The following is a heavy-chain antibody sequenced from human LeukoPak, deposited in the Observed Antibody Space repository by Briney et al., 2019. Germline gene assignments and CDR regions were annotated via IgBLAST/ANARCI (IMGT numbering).Heavy chain of an antibody. Sequence: PSETLSLTCTVSGDSLSPYFWGWLRQPPGKGLEWIGYIYYSGTTNYSPSLKSRVTISVDRSKNQFSLKLNSVTAADTAVYYCARDLKIDHSSGWYSFDYWGQGILVTVSS. CDR1: GDSLSPYF. CDR2: IYYSGTT. CDR3: ARDLKIDHSSGWYSFDY. D-gene: IGHD6-19*01. J-gene: IGHJ4*02. V-gene: IGHV4-59*01.